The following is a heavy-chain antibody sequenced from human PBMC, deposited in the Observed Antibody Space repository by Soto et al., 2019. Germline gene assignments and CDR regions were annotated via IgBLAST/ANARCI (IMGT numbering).Heavy chain of an antibody. V-gene: IGHV3-7*01. D-gene: IGHD2-2*01. CDR2: IKQDGSEK. CDR1: GFTFSSYW. CDR3: ARHWGAIVVVPAAKIKGAFDI. Sequence: GGSLRLSCAASGFTFSSYWMSWVRQAPGKGLEWVANIKQDGSEKYNVDSVKGRFTISRDNAKNSLYLQMNSLRAEDTAVYYCARHWGAIVVVPAAKIKGAFDIWGQGTMVTVSS. J-gene: IGHJ3*02.